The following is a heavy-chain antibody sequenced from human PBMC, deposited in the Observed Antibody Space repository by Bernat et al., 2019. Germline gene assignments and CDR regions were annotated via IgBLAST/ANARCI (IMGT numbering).Heavy chain of an antibody. CDR2: INHSGST. CDR3: ARGRRGVGSGSRKPFDY. Sequence: QVQLQESGPGLVKPSETLSLTCAVSGGSFSGYYWSWIRQPPGKGLEWIGEINHSGSTNYNPSLKSRVTISVDTSKNQFSLKLSSVTAADTAVYYCARGRRGVGSGSRKPFDYWGQGTLVTVSS. D-gene: IGHD3-10*01. J-gene: IGHJ4*02. V-gene: IGHV4-34*01. CDR1: GGSFSGYY.